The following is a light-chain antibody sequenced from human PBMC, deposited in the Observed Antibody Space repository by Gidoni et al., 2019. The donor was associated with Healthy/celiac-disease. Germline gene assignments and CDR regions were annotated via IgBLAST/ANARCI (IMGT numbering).Light chain of an antibody. J-gene: IGLJ2*01. Sequence: SYVLPQPPSVSVAPGKTARITCGGNNIGSKSVHWYQQKPGQAPVLVIYYDSDRPSGIPERFSSSNSGNTATLTISRVEAGDEADYYCQVWDSSSDHVVFGGGTKLTVL. CDR1: NIGSKS. CDR2: YDS. CDR3: QVWDSSSDHVV. V-gene: IGLV3-21*04.